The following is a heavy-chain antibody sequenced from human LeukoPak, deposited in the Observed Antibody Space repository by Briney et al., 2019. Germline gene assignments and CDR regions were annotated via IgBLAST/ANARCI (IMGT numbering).Heavy chain of an antibody. CDR3: TRPRGSTPGADY. J-gene: IGHJ4*02. D-gene: IGHD2-15*01. CDR2: IRSKANSYAT. CDR1: GFTFSGSA. Sequence: PGGSLRLSCAASGFTFSGSAMHWVRQASGKGLKWVGRIRSKANSYATVYAASVKGRFTISRDDSKNTAYLQMNSLKTEDTAVYYCTRPRGSTPGADYWGQGTLVTVSS. V-gene: IGHV3-73*01.